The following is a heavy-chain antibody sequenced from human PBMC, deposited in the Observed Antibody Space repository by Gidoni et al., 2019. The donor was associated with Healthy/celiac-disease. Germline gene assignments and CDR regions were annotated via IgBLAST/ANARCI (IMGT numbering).Heavy chain of an antibody. D-gene: IGHD1-26*01. V-gene: IGHV3-48*04. CDR2: ISSSSSTI. CDR3: ARVLSGSCRP. Sequence: EVQLVESGGGLVQPGGSLSLSCAASGFTFSSYSMNWVRQAPGKGLEWVSYISSSSSTIYYADSVKGRFTISRDNAKNSLYLQMNSLRAEDTAVYYCARVLSGSCRPWGQGTLVTVSS. CDR1: GFTFSSYS. J-gene: IGHJ4*02.